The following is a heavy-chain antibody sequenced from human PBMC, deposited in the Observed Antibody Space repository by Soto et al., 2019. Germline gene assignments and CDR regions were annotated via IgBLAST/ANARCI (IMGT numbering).Heavy chain of an antibody. CDR2: ISASGGST. CDR3: AKAYYYDSSIHY. D-gene: IGHD3-22*01. V-gene: IGHV3-23*01. Sequence: GGSLRLSCAASGFTFSSYAMSWVRQAPGKGLEWVSGISASGGSTYYADSVKGRFTISRDNSKNTLYLQMNSLRAEDTAIYYCAKAYYYDSSIHYWGQGTLVTVSS. J-gene: IGHJ4*02. CDR1: GFTFSSYA.